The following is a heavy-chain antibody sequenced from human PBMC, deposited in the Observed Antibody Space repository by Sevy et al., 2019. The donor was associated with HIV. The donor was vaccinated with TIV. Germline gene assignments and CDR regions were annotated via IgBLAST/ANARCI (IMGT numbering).Heavy chain of an antibody. CDR1: GFSISGYG. V-gene: IGHV3-33*01. J-gene: IGHJ4*02. D-gene: IGHD6-19*01. CDR3: AREDIRVAGIGYYFHS. CDR2: IWYDGTNK. Sequence: GGSLRLSCAASGFSISGYGMHWVRRAPAKGLEWVAVIWYDGTNKQYADSVKGRFTISRDNSKNTLYLQMNSLRAEDTAVYYCAREDIRVAGIGYYFHSWGQGTLVTVSS.